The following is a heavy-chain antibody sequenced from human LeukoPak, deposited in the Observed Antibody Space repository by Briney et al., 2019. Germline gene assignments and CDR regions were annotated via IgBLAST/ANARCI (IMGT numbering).Heavy chain of an antibody. Sequence: GASVKVSCKASGYTFTGYYMHWVRQAPGQGLEWMGWINPNSGGTNYARKFQGWVTMTRETSISTAYMELSRLRSDDTAVYYCARDWVAAAGPYYYYYGMDVWGQGTTVTVSS. V-gene: IGHV1-2*04. J-gene: IGHJ6*02. CDR3: ARDWVAAAGPYYYYYGMDV. D-gene: IGHD6-13*01. CDR1: GYTFTGYY. CDR2: INPNSGGT.